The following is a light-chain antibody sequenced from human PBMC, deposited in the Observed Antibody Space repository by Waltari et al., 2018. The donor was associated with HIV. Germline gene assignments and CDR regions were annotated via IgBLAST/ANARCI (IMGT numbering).Light chain of an antibody. CDR1: TGAVPRGYY. J-gene: IGLJ3*02. Sequence: QTVLTQEPSLTVSPGGTVPLTCASGTGAVPRGYYPNWIQQKPEQAPRALIYSTSNNHSGTLARFSGSLNGGEAALTLSGVQPEDEAEYYGLLYYGGAWVFGGGTKLTVL. CDR3: LLYYGGAWV. CDR2: STS. V-gene: IGLV7-43*01.